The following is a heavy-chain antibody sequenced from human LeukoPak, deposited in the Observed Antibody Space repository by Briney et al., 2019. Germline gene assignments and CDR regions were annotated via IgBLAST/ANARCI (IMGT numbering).Heavy chain of an antibody. CDR2: IYHSGST. CDR1: GGSISSGGYS. CDR3: ANFDY. V-gene: IGHV4-30-2*01. Sequence: SETLSPTCAVSGGSISSGGYSWSWIRQPPGKGLEWIGYIYHSGSTYYNPSLKSRVTISVDRSKNQFSLKLSSVTAADTAVYYCANFDYWGQGTLVTVSS. J-gene: IGHJ4*02.